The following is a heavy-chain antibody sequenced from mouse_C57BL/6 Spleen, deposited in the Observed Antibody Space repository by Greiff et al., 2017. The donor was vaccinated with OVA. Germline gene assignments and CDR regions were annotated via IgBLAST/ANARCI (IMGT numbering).Heavy chain of an antibody. CDR1: GYTFTSYT. CDR2: INPSSGYT. CDR3: AKDYGSSYWFAY. D-gene: IGHD1-1*01. Sequence: QVQLQQSGAELARPGASVKMSCKASGYTFTSYTMHWVKQRPGQGLEWIGYINPSSGYTKYNQKFKDKATLTADKSSSTAYMQLSSLTSADSAVYYCAKDYGSSYWFAYWGQGTLVTVSA. V-gene: IGHV1-4*01. J-gene: IGHJ3*01.